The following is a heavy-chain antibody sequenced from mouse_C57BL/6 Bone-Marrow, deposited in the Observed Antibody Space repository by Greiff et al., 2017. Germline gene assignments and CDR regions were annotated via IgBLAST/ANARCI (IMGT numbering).Heavy chain of an antibody. CDR1: GFTFTDYY. CDR2: IRNKANGYTT. Sequence: EVKLMESGGGLVQPGGSLSLSCAASGFTFTDYYMSWVRQPPGKALEWLGFIRNKANGYTTEYSASVKGRFTISRDNSQSILYLQMNALRAEDSATYYCARLLRYPYWYFGVWGTGTTVTVSS. CDR3: ARLLRYPYWYFGV. J-gene: IGHJ1*03. V-gene: IGHV7-3*01. D-gene: IGHD1-1*01.